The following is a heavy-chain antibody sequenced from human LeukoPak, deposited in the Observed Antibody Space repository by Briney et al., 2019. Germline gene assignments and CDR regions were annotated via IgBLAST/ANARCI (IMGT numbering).Heavy chain of an antibody. D-gene: IGHD4-17*01. CDR1: GYRFSDYW. CDR3: ARRSPPDYGDYADWFDP. J-gene: IGHJ5*02. CDR2: IYPGDSDT. Sequence: GESLQISCKGSGYRFSDYWIGWVRQLPGKSLEWMGIIYPGDSDTRYSPSFQGQVTISADKSISTAYLQWSSLKASDTAMYYCARRSPPDYGDYADWFDPWGQGTLVTVSS. V-gene: IGHV5-51*01.